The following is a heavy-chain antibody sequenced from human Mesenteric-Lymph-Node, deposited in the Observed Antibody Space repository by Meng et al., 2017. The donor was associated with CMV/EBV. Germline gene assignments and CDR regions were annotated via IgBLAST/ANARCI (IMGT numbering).Heavy chain of an antibody. CDR1: GFTFSSYA. D-gene: IGHD3-3*01. CDR2: IYYSGST. Sequence: ESLKISCAASGFTFSSYAMGWIRQPPGKGLEWIGSIYYSGSTYYNPSLKSRVTISVDTPKNQFSLKLSSVTAADTAVYYCAIPYYDFWSGSPLDYFQHWGQGTLVTVSS. CDR3: AIPYYDFWSGSPLDYFQH. V-gene: IGHV4-38-2*01. J-gene: IGHJ1*01.